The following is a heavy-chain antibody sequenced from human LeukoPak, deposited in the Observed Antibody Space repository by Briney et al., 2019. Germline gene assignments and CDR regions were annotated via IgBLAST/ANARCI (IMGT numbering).Heavy chain of an antibody. D-gene: IGHD6-19*01. J-gene: IGHJ4*02. V-gene: IGHV4-59*01. CDR3: ARWVGSSGSFDY. Sequence: SETLSLTCTVSGGSISSYYWSWIRQPPGKGLEWIGYIYYSGTIKYNPSLKGRVTISIDTSKNQFSLKLSSVTAADTAVYSCARWVGSSGSFDYWGQGTLVTVSS. CDR2: IYYSGTI. CDR1: GGSISSYY.